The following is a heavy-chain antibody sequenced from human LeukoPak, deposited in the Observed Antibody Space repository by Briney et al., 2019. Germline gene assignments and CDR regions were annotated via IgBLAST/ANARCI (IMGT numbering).Heavy chain of an antibody. CDR3: ARGGVVGATQVLWYFDL. J-gene: IGHJ2*01. V-gene: IGHV3-74*01. CDR2: INSDGSST. CDR1: GFTFSTYW. D-gene: IGHD2-15*01. Sequence: GGSLRLSCAASGFTFSTYWMHWVRQAPGKGLVWVSRINSDGSSTSYADSVKGRFTISRDNAKNTLYLQLNNLRAEDTAVYYRARGGVVGATQVLWYFDLWGRGTLVTVSS.